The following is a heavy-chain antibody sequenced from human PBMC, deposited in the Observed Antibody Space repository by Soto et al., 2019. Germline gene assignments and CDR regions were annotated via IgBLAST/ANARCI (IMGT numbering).Heavy chain of an antibody. V-gene: IGHV1-18*01. Sequence: QVQLVQSGAEVKKSGTSMKVSCKASGYTFTHYGISWVRQAPGQGLEWMGWISTHNGNTNYAQKVQGRVTMTTDTSTNTAYMELRSLRSDDTAVYHCARDLHDYGGSHFDYWGQGTLVTVSS. J-gene: IGHJ4*02. CDR3: ARDLHDYGGSHFDY. CDR2: ISTHNGNT. D-gene: IGHD4-17*01. CDR1: GYTFTHYG.